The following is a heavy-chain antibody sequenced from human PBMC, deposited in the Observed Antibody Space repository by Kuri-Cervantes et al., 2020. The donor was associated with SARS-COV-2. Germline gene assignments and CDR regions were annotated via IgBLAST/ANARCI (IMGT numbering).Heavy chain of an antibody. CDR2: INTYNGNT. CDR1: GYTFTSYG. D-gene: IGHD5-12*01. CDR3: ARPCSRRYSFGYDAFDI. V-gene: IGHV1-18*01. J-gene: IGHJ3*02. Sequence: ASVKVSCKASGYTFTSYGISWVRQAPGQGLEWMGWINTYNGNTNYAQKFLGRVTVARDTSTSTAYMELRSLRSDDTAVYYCARPCSRRYSFGYDAFDIWGQGTLVTVSS.